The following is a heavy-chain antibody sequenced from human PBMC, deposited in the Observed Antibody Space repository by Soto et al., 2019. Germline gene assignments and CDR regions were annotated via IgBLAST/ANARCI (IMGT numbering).Heavy chain of an antibody. D-gene: IGHD4-4*01. CDR1: GFTFSSYA. CDR2: ISGSGGST. CDR3: AKETHDYSNWYFDL. J-gene: IGHJ2*01. Sequence: GESLKISCAASGFTFSSYAMSWVRQAPGKGLEWVSAISGSGGSTYYADSVKGRFTISRDNSKNTLYLQMNSLRAEDTAVYYCAKETHDYSNWYFDLWGRGTLVTVSS. V-gene: IGHV3-23*01.